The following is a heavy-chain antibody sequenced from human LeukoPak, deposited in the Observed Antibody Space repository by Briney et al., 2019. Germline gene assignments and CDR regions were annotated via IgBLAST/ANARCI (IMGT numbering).Heavy chain of an antibody. D-gene: IGHD5-18*01. V-gene: IGHV4-39*07. J-gene: IGHJ4*02. Sequence: SETLSLTCTVSGGSISSSSYYWGWIRQPPGKGLEWIGSIYYSGSTYYNPSLKSRVTISVDTSKNQFSLKLSSVTAADTAVYYCARDLIGYSYEVWGGYFDYWGQGILVTVSS. CDR1: GGSISSSSYY. CDR3: ARDLIGYSYEVWGGYFDY. CDR2: IYYSGST.